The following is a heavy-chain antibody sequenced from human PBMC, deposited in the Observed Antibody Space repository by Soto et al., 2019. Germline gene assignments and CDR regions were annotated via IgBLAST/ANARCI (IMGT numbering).Heavy chain of an antibody. CDR2: IYYSGST. Sequence: PSETLSLTCTVSGGSISSGDYYWSWIRQPPGKGLERIGYIYYSGSTYYNPSLKSRVTISVDTSKNQFSLKLSSVTAADTAVYYCARGLITGSQYSGGWYYFDAWGQGTHVTVAS. CDR1: GGSISSGDYY. D-gene: IGHD1-26*01. J-gene: IGHJ4*02. CDR3: ARGLITGSQYSGGWYYFDA. V-gene: IGHV4-30-4*01.